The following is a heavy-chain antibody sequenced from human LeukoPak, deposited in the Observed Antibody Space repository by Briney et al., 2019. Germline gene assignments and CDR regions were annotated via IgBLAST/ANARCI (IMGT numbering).Heavy chain of an antibody. D-gene: IGHD3-16*02. CDR2: INHSGST. CDR3: ASRKDYVWGSYRFAY. Sequence: PSETLSLTCAVYGGSFSGYYWSWIRQPPGKGLEWIGEINHSGSTNCNPSLKSRVTISVDTSKNQFSLKLSSVTAADTAVYYCASRKDYVWGSYRFAYWGQGTLVTVSS. J-gene: IGHJ4*02. V-gene: IGHV4-34*01. CDR1: GGSFSGYY.